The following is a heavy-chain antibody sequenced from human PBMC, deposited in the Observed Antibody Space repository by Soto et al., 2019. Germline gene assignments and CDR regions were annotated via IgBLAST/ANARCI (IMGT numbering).Heavy chain of an antibody. Sequence: SETLSLTCTVSGGSISSYYWSWIRQPPGKGLEWIGYIYYSGSTNYNPSLKSRVTISVDTSKNQFSLKLSSVTAADTAVYYCARWGYCSGGSCQSYNWFDPWGQGTLVTVS. CDR3: ARWGYCSGGSCQSYNWFDP. CDR2: IYYSGST. CDR1: GGSISSYY. V-gene: IGHV4-59*01. J-gene: IGHJ5*02. D-gene: IGHD2-15*01.